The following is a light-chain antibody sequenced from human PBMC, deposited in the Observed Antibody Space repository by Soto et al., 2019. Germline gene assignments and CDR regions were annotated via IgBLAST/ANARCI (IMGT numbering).Light chain of an antibody. Sequence: EIVMTQSPATLSVSPGERATLSCRASQSVSSNLAWYQQKPGQAPRLLIYGASTRATDIPARFSGSGSGTNFTLTISSLQSEDFAFYYCQQYKNWPPITFGQGTRLEIK. J-gene: IGKJ5*01. V-gene: IGKV3-15*01. CDR3: QQYKNWPPIT. CDR2: GAS. CDR1: QSVSSN.